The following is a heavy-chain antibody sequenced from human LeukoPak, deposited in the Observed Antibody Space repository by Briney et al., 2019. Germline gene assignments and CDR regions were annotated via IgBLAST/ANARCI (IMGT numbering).Heavy chain of an antibody. CDR3: GSRSPGSRLEY. CDR1: GGSFSGYY. V-gene: IGHV4-34*01. J-gene: IGHJ4*02. D-gene: IGHD3-10*01. Sequence: KPSETLSLTFAVYGGSFSGYYWSWIRQPPGKGLGWIGEINQSGATSYDPSLTSRVTISVDTSKNQFSLRLSSVTAADTAVYYCGSRSPGSRLEYWGQGTLVTVSS. CDR2: INQSGAT.